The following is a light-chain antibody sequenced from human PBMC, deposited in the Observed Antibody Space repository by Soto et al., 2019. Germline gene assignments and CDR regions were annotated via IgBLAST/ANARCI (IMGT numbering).Light chain of an antibody. J-gene: IGKJ1*01. CDR3: QKVNTYPCT. CDR1: QGISSF. Sequence: DIQLTQSPSFLSASVGDRVTITCRASQGISSFLAWYQQKPGKAPNLLIYAASTLQSAVPSRFSGRGSGPEFSLAISSLPPEDFATFYCQKVNTYPCTFGQGTKVDIK. V-gene: IGKV1-9*01. CDR2: AAS.